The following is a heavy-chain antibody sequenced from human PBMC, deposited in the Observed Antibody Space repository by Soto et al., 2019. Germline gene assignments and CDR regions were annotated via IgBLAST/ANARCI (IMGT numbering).Heavy chain of an antibody. D-gene: IGHD3-16*01. CDR3: AKAYFVWSSEQPYYFDY. CDR2: ISGSGGRS. V-gene: IGHV3-23*01. Sequence: VQLLDSGGGLVQPGGSLRLSCAASGFTFSNYAMTWVRQGPGKGLEWVSGISGSGGRSYYADSVKGRFTISRDTSNGTLYLQMTSLRSEDTAVYYCAKAYFVWSSEQPYYFDYWGQGTLVTVSS. J-gene: IGHJ4*02. CDR1: GFTFSNYA.